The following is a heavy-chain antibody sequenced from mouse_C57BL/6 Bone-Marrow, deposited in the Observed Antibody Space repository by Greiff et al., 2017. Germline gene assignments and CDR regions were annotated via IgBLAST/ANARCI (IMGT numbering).Heavy chain of an antibody. CDR2: IDPENGDT. V-gene: IGHV14-4*01. D-gene: IGHD1-3*01. CDR1: GFNIKDDY. CDR3: TKSKVAY. Sequence: EVQLQQSGAELVRPGASVKLSCTASGFNIKDDYMHWVKQRPEQGLEWIGWIDPENGDTEYASKFQGKATITADTSSSTAYLQLSSLTSEDTAVYYCTKSKVAYWGQGTLVTVSA. J-gene: IGHJ3*01.